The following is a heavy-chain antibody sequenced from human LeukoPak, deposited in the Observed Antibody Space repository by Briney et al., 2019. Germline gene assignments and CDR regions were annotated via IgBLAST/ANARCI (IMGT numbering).Heavy chain of an antibody. V-gene: IGHV4-34*01. CDR2: INHSGST. J-gene: IGHJ4*02. Sequence: KPAETESLTCAVCGGAFRGCYWSWLRKSTGKGLEWIGEINHSGSTNYNPSLKSRVTISVDTSKNQFSLKLSSVTAADTAVYYCARGLAARRRGFDYWGQGTLVTVSS. CDR1: GGAFRGCY. D-gene: IGHD6-6*01. CDR3: ARGLAARRRGFDY.